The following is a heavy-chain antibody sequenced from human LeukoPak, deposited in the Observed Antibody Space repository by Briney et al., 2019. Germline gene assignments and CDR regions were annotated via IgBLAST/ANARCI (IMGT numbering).Heavy chain of an antibody. J-gene: IGHJ4*02. Sequence: GGSLRLSCAASGFTFSSYAMSWVRQAPGKGLEWVSAISGSGGSTYYADSVKGRFTISRDNSKNTLYLQMNSLRAEDTAVYYCARAKRLRFLEWLLYPDYWGQGTLVTVSS. D-gene: IGHD3-3*01. CDR2: ISGSGGST. CDR3: ARAKRLRFLEWLLYPDY. CDR1: GFTFSSYA. V-gene: IGHV3-23*01.